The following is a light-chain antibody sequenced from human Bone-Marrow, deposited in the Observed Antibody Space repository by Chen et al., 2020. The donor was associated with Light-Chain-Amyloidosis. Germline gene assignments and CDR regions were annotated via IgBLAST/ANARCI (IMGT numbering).Light chain of an antibody. J-gene: IGLJ1*01. CDR3: AAWDDSLNGPGFV. CDR2: SNN. V-gene: IGLV1-44*01. CDR1: SSNIGSNA. Sequence: QSVLTQPPSASGTPGQRVTISCSGSSSNIGSNAVYWYQQLPGTAPKLLIYSNNQRPSGVPDRVSGSKSGTSASLAISGLQSEDEADYYCAAWDDSLNGPGFVFGTGTKVTVV.